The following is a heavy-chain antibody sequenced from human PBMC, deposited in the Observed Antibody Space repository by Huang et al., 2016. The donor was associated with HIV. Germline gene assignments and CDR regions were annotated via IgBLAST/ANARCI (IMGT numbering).Heavy chain of an antibody. CDR3: ARSEPSRYYFDY. CDR1: GFTFSHYA. Sequence: QVQLVESGGGVVQPGTSLRLSCAASGFTFSHYAMNWVRQAPGKGLEWVAVISNEGRTKYYADSVKGRFTISRDNSKNTVYLQMNSLRAEDTAVYYCARSEPSRYYFDYWGQGTLVTVSS. V-gene: IGHV3-30*04. CDR2: ISNEGRTK. J-gene: IGHJ4*02.